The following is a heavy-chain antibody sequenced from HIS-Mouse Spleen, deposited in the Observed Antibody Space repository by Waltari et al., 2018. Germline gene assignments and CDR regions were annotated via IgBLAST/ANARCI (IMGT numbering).Heavy chain of an antibody. CDR3: ARHPEIAAAVGAFDI. V-gene: IGHV1-69*04. CDR2: IIPILGIA. J-gene: IGHJ3*02. CDR1: GGTFSSYA. Sequence: QVQLVQSGAEVKKPGSSVKVSCKASGGTFSSYATRWVRQAPGQGLEWMGRIIPILGIANYAQKFQGRVTITADKSTSTAYMELSSLRSEDTAVYYCARHPEIAAAVGAFDIWGQGTMVTVSS. D-gene: IGHD6-13*01.